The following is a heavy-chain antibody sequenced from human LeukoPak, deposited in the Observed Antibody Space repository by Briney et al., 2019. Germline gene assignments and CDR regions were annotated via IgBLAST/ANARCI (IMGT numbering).Heavy chain of an antibody. V-gene: IGHV3-53*01. CDR1: GFTVSINY. D-gene: IGHD3-10*01. CDR3: ATFYGSGKGGAFDI. Sequence: GGSLRLSCAASGFTVSINYMSWVRQAPGKGLEWVSVIYSSGGTSYADSVKGRFTISRDNSKNTLSLQMNSLRAEDTDVYYCATFYGSGKGGAFDIWGQGTMVTVSS. CDR2: IYSSGGT. J-gene: IGHJ3*02.